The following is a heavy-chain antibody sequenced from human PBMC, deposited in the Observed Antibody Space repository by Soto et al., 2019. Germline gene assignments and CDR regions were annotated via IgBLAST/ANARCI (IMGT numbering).Heavy chain of an antibody. J-gene: IGHJ5*02. CDR2: IYYSGST. CDR3: ARRASRFDP. Sequence: QVQLQESGPGLVKPSETLSLTCTVSGGSISSYYWSWIRQPPGKGLEWIGYIYYSGSTNYNPSLKSRVTISVDTSKNPCSLTLSSVTAADPAVYYCARRASRFDPWGQGTLVTVSS. CDR1: GGSISSYY. V-gene: IGHV4-59*08. D-gene: IGHD2-21*01.